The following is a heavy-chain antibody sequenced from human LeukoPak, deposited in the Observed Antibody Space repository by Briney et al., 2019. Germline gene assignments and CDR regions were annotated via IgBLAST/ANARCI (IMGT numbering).Heavy chain of an antibody. CDR3: ARRAGAYSHPYDY. V-gene: IGHV3-53*01. Sequence: GGSLRLSCTVSGFTVSSNSMSWVRQAPGDGLEWVSFIYSDNTHYSDSVKGRFTIYRDNYTNTLYLKMNSLRAEDTALYYCARRAGAYSHPYDYWGQGTLVTVSS. CDR2: IYSDNT. D-gene: IGHD4/OR15-4a*01. J-gene: IGHJ4*02. CDR1: GFTVSSNS.